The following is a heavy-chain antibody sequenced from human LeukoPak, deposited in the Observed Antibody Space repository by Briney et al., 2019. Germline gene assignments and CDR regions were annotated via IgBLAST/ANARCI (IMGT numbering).Heavy chain of an antibody. CDR1: GFTFSSYA. J-gene: IGHJ4*02. CDR3: AKHGYCSGISCFFDF. Sequence: GGSHSLFCAPSGFTFSSYAMSWARQAPGEGREWVSVISGSVPYTLYTDSVKGGLTISRDSSKNTMYLQMNSLSAEDTALYYCAKHGYCSGISCFFDFWGEGTLVTVSS. CDR2: ISGSVPYT. V-gene: IGHV3-23*01. D-gene: IGHD2-2*03.